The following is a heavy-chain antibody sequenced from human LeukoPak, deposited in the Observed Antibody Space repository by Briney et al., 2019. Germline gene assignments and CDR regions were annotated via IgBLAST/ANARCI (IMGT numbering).Heavy chain of an antibody. Sequence: PSETLSLTCTLSGGSISSYYWSWIRQPPGRGPEWIGYIHYSGSTNYDPSLKSRVTISVDTSKNQFSLKLSSVTAADTAVYYCARHGTYSSSWYLPFGYWGQGTLVTVSS. CDR1: GGSISSYY. D-gene: IGHD6-13*01. CDR2: IHYSGST. J-gene: IGHJ4*02. CDR3: ARHGTYSSSWYLPFGY. V-gene: IGHV4-59*08.